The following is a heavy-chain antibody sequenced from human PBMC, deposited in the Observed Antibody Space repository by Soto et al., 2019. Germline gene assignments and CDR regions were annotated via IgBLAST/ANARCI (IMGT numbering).Heavy chain of an antibody. D-gene: IGHD6-6*01. CDR2: IIPIFGTA. V-gene: IGHV1-69*12. Sequence: QVQLVQSGAEVKKPGSSVKVSCKASGGTFSSYAISWVRQAPGQGLEWMGGIIPIFGTANYAQKFQGRVTITADESTSTAYMGLSSLRSEDTAVYYCARDKGSSSWYYYDGMDAWGQGTTVTVSS. CDR1: GGTFSSYA. CDR3: ARDKGSSSWYYYDGMDA. J-gene: IGHJ6*02.